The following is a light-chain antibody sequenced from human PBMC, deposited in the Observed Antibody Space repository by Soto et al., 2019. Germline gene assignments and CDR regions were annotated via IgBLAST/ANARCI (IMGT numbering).Light chain of an antibody. CDR2: GAS. J-gene: IGKJ1*01. V-gene: IGKV3-15*01. CDR3: QQYNNWPRT. CDR1: QSVSSD. Sequence: EIVMTQSPATLSVSPGERATLSCRASQSVSSDLAWYHQKPGQAPRLLIYGASTRATGIPARFSGSGYGTEFTLTINSLQSEDFAVYYCQQYNNWPRTFGQGTKVDI.